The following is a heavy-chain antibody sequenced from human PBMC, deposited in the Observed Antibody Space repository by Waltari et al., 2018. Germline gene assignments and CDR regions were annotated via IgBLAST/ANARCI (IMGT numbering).Heavy chain of an antibody. J-gene: IGHJ6*02. Sequence: QVQLVQSGAEVKKPGASVKVSCKASGYTFTSYAMHWVRQAPGQRLEWMGWINAGNGNTKYSPKFQCRVTITRDTSASTAYMELSSLRSEDTAVYYCAREDCSGGSCYFHYYYGMDVWGQGTTVTVSS. V-gene: IGHV1-3*01. CDR3: AREDCSGGSCYFHYYYGMDV. CDR1: GYTFTSYA. CDR2: INAGNGNT. D-gene: IGHD2-15*01.